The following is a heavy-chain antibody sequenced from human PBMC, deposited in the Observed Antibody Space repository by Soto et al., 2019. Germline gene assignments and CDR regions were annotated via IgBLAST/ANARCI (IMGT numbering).Heavy chain of an antibody. V-gene: IGHV3-23*01. Sequence: PGGSLRLSCAASGFTFSNYVINWVRQAPGKGLEWVSVISGDGSSKYYADAVKGRFTISRDNSKNTLYLQMNSLRAEDTAVYYCARDMHYYDSSGYYDGAFDIWGQGTMVTVSS. D-gene: IGHD3-22*01. J-gene: IGHJ3*02. CDR3: ARDMHYYDSSGYYDGAFDI. CDR2: ISGDGSSK. CDR1: GFTFSNYV.